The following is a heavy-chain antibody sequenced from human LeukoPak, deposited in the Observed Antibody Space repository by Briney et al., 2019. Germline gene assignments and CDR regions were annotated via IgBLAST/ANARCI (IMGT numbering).Heavy chain of an antibody. Sequence: GGSLRLSCAATGFSFSIYWMTWVRQAPGKGLEWVANIRPDGSEKYYADSVRGRCTISRDNTRNTLDLQMNSLRPEDTAVYYCARENYFSFEYWGQGALVTVSS. D-gene: IGHD3-16*01. V-gene: IGHV3-7*03. CDR2: IRPDGSEK. CDR1: GFSFSIYW. J-gene: IGHJ4*02. CDR3: ARENYFSFEY.